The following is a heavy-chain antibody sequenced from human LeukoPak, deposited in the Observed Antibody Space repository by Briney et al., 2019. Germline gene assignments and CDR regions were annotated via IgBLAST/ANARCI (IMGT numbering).Heavy chain of an antibody. CDR3: ARELITMVRGIPGY. CDR1: GYTFTGNY. V-gene: IGHV1-2*02. CDR2: INPNSGGT. Sequence: ASVKVSCKASGYTFTGNYMHWVRQAPGQGLEWMGWINPNSGGTNYAQKFQGRVTMTRDTSISTAYMELSRLRYDDTAVYYCARELITMVRGIPGYWGQGTLVTVSS. D-gene: IGHD3-10*01. J-gene: IGHJ4*02.